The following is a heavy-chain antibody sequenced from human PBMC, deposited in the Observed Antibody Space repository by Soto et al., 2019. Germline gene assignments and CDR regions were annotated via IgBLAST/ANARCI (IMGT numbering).Heavy chain of an antibody. V-gene: IGHV3-33*01. D-gene: IGHD5-18*01. CDR2: KCYDGSNK. CDR1: GLTFSSYG. CDR3: ARVYVSGYSYGPLDY. Sequence: GGSLRLSCAASGLTFSSYGMHWVRQAPGKGLEWVAVKCYDGSNKYYADSLEGRFTNSRDNSKNTLYLQMNSLMAEDTAVYYFARVYVSGYSYGPLDYWGQGTLVTVSS. J-gene: IGHJ4*02.